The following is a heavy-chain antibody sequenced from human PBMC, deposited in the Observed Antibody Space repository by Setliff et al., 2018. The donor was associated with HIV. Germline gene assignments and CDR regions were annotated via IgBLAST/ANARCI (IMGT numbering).Heavy chain of an antibody. CDR1: GYTFTTYA. CDR2: INTGNGNT. D-gene: IGHD2-15*01. Sequence: ASVKVSCKASGYTFTTYAIHWVRQAPGQRLEWMGWINTGNGNTGYAQKFQGRVSMTRNTSISTAYMELSSPRSEDTAVYYCARVGSYWTQFDYWGQGTLVTVSS. J-gene: IGHJ4*01. V-gene: IGHV1-3*04. CDR3: ARVGSYWTQFDY.